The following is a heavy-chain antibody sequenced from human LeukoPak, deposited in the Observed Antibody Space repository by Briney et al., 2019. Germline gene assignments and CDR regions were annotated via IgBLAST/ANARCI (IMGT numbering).Heavy chain of an antibody. J-gene: IGHJ4*02. Sequence: SETLSLACTVSGGSISSSSYYWGWIRQPPGKGLEWIGSIYYSGSTYYNPSLKSRVTISVDTSKDQFSLKLSSVTAADTAVYYCARHSSGGAAASDYWGQGTLVTVSS. CDR3: ARHSSGGAAASDY. D-gene: IGHD6-13*01. V-gene: IGHV4-39*01. CDR2: IYYSGST. CDR1: GGSISSSSYY.